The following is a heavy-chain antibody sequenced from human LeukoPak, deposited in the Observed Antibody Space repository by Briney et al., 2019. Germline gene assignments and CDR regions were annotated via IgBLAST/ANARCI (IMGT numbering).Heavy chain of an antibody. J-gene: IGHJ4*02. CDR1: GGSFSGYY. Sequence: SETLSLTCAVYGGSFSGYYWSWIRQPPGKGLEWIGEINHSGSTNYNPSLKSRVTISVDTSKNQFSLKLSSVTAADTAVYYCARVSGYCSSTSCYRARGHFDYWGQGTLVTVSS. CDR2: INHSGST. CDR3: ARVSGYCSSTSCYRARGHFDY. V-gene: IGHV4-34*01. D-gene: IGHD2-2*01.